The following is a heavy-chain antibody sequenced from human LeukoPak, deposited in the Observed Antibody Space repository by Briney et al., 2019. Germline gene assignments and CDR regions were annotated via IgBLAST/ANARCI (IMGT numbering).Heavy chain of an antibody. V-gene: IGHV3-23*01. D-gene: IGHD5-12*01. J-gene: IGHJ4*02. CDR1: GFTFSTYG. CDR2: ISGSGGGT. CDR3: ARDRADDYDVNLDY. Sequence: GGSLRLSCAAPGFTFSTYGMSWVRQAPGKGLEWVPAISGSGGGTYFADSVKGRFTISRDNSKNTLYLQMNSLRAEDTAVYYCARDRADDYDVNLDYWGQGTLVTVSS.